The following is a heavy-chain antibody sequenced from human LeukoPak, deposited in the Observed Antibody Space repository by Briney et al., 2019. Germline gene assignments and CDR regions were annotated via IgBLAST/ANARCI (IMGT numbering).Heavy chain of an antibody. CDR2: ISSSGSTI. D-gene: IGHD2-15*01. V-gene: IGHV3-48*03. Sequence: GGSLRLSCAASGFTFSSYEMNWVRQAPGKGLEWVSYISSSGSTIYYADSVKGRFTISRDNAKNSLYLQTSSLRAEDTAVYYCARSGTWYTFSVWGKGTTVTVSS. J-gene: IGHJ6*04. CDR1: GFTFSSYE. CDR3: ARSGTWYTFSV.